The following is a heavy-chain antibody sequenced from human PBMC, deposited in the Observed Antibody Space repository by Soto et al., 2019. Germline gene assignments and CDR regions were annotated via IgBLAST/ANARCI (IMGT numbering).Heavy chain of an antibody. D-gene: IGHD5-12*01. J-gene: IGHJ4*02. V-gene: IGHV1-3*01. Sequence: QVQLVQSGAEVKKPGASVKVSCKASGYTFTSYAMHWVRQAPGLRLEWMGWINAGNGNTKYSQKFQGRVTITRDTSASTAYMELSSLRSEDTAVYYCARDRVATIRYYFDYWGQGTLVTVSS. CDR2: INAGNGNT. CDR3: ARDRVATIRYYFDY. CDR1: GYTFTSYA.